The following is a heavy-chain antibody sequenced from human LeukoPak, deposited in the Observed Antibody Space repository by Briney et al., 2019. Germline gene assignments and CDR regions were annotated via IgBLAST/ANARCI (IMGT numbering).Heavy chain of an antibody. Sequence: PSETLSLTCTVSGGSISSGSYYWSWIRQPAGKGLEWIGRIYTSGSTNYNPSLKSRVTISVDTSKNQFSLKLSSVTAADTAVYYCASSKTTGIFDYWGQGTLVTVSS. D-gene: IGHD4-17*01. J-gene: IGHJ4*02. CDR3: ASSKTTGIFDY. V-gene: IGHV4-61*02. CDR1: GGSISSGSYY. CDR2: IYTSGST.